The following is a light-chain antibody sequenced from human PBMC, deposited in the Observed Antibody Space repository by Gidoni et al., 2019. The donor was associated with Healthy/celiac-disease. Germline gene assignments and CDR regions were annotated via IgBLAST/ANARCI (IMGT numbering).Light chain of an antibody. CDR3: QSYDSSNPWV. J-gene: IGLJ3*02. V-gene: IGLV6-57*01. CDR1: SGSIASNY. CDR2: EDN. Sequence: NFMLTQSHSVSESPGQTVTISCTRSSGSIASNYVQWYQQRPGSSPTTVIYEDNQRPSGVPDRFSGSIDSSSNSASLTISGLKTEDEADYYCQSYDSSNPWVFGGGTKLTVL.